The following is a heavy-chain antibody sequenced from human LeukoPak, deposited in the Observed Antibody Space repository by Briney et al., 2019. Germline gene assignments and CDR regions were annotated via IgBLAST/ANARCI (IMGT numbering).Heavy chain of an antibody. Sequence: ASVKVSCKASGYSFTGHYMHWVRQAPGQGLEWMGWINPKSGGTNYAQKFQGRVTMTRDTSISTAYMELSRLRSDDTAVYYCARVVWKSGGYWGQGTLVTVSS. D-gene: IGHD3-16*01. CDR2: INPKSGGT. J-gene: IGHJ4*02. V-gene: IGHV1-2*02. CDR3: ARVVWKSGGY. CDR1: GYSFTGHY.